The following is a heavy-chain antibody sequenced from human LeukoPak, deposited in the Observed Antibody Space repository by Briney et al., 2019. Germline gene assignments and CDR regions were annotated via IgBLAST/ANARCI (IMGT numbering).Heavy chain of an antibody. D-gene: IGHD1-26*01. CDR1: GDSVSSNTAA. Sequence: SQTLSLTCAISGDSVSSNTAAWNWIRQSPSRGLEWLGRTYYRSKWYNDYAVSVKSRITINSDTSKNQFSLQLDSVTPEDTAVYYCARCSGSYGGYYYYGMDVWGQGTTVTVSS. V-gene: IGHV6-1*01. J-gene: IGHJ6*02. CDR2: TYYRSKWYN. CDR3: ARCSGSYGGYYYYGMDV.